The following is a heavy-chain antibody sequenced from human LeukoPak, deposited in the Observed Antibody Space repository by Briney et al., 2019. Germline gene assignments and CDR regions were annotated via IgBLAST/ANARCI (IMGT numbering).Heavy chain of an antibody. CDR3: ASRHYYDSSGRVY. CDR1: GGSISSSSYY. Sequence: SETLSLTCTVSGGSISSSSYYWGWIRQPPGKGLEWIGSIYYSGSTYYNPSLKSRVTISVDTSKNQFSLKLSSVTAADTAVYYCASRHYYDSSGRVYWGQGTLVTVSS. CDR2: IYYSGST. D-gene: IGHD3-22*01. J-gene: IGHJ4*02. V-gene: IGHV4-39*01.